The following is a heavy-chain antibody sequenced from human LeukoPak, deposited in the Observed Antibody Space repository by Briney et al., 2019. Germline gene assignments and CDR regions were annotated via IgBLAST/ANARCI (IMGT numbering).Heavy chain of an antibody. Sequence: GGSLRLSSVASGFTFSSCTMSWVRQAPGKGLEWVSLISWDGGSTYYADSVKGRFTISRDNSKNSLYLRMNSLRTEDTALYYCAKDRENSYAFDYWGQGTLVTVSS. CDR1: GFTFSSCT. D-gene: IGHD5-18*01. V-gene: IGHV3-43*01. CDR3: AKDRENSYAFDY. CDR2: ISWDGGST. J-gene: IGHJ4*02.